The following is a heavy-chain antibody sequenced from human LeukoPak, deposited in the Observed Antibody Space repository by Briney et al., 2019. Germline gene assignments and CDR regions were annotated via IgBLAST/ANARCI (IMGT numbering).Heavy chain of an antibody. Sequence: GGSLRLSCAASGFTFSSYWMSWVRQAPGKGLEWVAVISYDGSNKYYADSVKGRFTISRDNSKNTLYLQMNSLRAEDTAVYYCARGDSSSWSFDYWGQGTLVTVSS. CDR2: ISYDGSNK. CDR1: GFTFSSYW. D-gene: IGHD6-13*01. CDR3: ARGDSSSWSFDY. J-gene: IGHJ4*02. V-gene: IGHV3-30*03.